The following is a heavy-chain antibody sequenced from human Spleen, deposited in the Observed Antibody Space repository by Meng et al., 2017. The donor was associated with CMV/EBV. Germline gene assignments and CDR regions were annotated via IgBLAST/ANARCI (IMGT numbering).Heavy chain of an antibody. CDR2: IWYDGSNE. V-gene: IGHV3-33*06. J-gene: IGHJ5*02. Sequence: GGSLRLSCAAPGAAPGFPFSNSAMHWVRQAPGKGLQWVALIWYDGSNEYYADSVQGRFSISRDNSKNTLYLQMNSLRAEDTAVYYCAKGPTDFWSGYYIISWGQGTLVTVSS. CDR1: GAAPGFPFSNSA. CDR3: AKGPTDFWSGYYIIS. D-gene: IGHD3-3*01.